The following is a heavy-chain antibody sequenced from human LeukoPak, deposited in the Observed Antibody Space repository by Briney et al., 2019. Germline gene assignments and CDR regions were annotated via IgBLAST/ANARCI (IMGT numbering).Heavy chain of an antibody. CDR1: GYIFISYY. J-gene: IGHJ6*03. D-gene: IGHD6-19*01. CDR2: INPSGGST. CDR3: ARGYSSGWGKDYYYYMDV. Sequence: ASVTVSCKASGYIFISYYIHWVRQAPGQGLEWMGIINPSGGSTSYAQNFQGRVTMTRDTSTSTVYMELSSLRSDDTAVYYCARGYSSGWGKDYYYYMDVWGKGTTVTVSS. V-gene: IGHV1-46*01.